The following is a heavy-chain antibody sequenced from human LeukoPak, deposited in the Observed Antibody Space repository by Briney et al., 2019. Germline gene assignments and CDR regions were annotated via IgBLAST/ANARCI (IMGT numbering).Heavy chain of an antibody. CDR2: SIPIFGTA. CDR1: GGTFSSYA. D-gene: IGHD3-9*01. V-gene: IGHV1-69*05. CDR3: ARVLYYDFLTGYPYYYYMDV. J-gene: IGHJ6*03. Sequence: SVKVSCKASGGTFSSYAISWVRQAPGQGLEWMGGSIPIFGTADYAQKFQGRVTITTDESTITAYMELSSLTSEDTAVYYCARVLYYDFLTGYPYYYYMDVWGKGTTVTVSS.